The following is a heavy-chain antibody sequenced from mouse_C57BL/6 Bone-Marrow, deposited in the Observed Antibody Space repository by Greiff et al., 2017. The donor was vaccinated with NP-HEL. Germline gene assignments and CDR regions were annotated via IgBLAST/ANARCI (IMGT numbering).Heavy chain of an antibody. CDR1: GFTFSDYG. D-gene: IGHD1-1*01. Sequence: EVMLVESGGGLVKPGGSLKLSCAASGFTFSDYGMHWVRQAPEKGLEWVAYISSGSSTIYYADTVKGRFTISRDNAKNTLFLQMTSLRSEDTAMYYCARRLYGSSHYYAMDYWGQGTSVTVSS. V-gene: IGHV5-17*01. CDR2: ISSGSSTI. CDR3: ARRLYGSSHYYAMDY. J-gene: IGHJ4*01.